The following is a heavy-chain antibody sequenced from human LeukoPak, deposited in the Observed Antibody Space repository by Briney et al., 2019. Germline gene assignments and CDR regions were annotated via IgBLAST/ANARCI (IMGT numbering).Heavy chain of an antibody. Sequence: SETLSLTCTVSGGSISSYYWSWIRQPPGKGLEWIGYIYYSGSTNYNPSLKSRVTISVDTSKNQFSLKLSSVTAADTAVYYCACYDSRRYYFDYWGQGTLVTVSS. CDR3: ACYDSRRYYFDY. J-gene: IGHJ4*02. CDR1: GGSISSYY. V-gene: IGHV4-59*08. CDR2: IYYSGST. D-gene: IGHD3-22*01.